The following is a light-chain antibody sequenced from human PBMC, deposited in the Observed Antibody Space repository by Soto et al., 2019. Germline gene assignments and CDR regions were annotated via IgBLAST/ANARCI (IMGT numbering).Light chain of an antibody. J-gene: IGKJ3*01. Sequence: EIVLTQSPGTLALSPGERATLSCRASQSVSSSYLAWNQQKPGQARRLLISRASSRATGIPDRFSGSGSGTDFTLTISRLEPEDCAVYYCQQYGSSPFTFGPGTKVDIK. CDR1: QSVSSSY. V-gene: IGKV3-20*01. CDR2: RAS. CDR3: QQYGSSPFT.